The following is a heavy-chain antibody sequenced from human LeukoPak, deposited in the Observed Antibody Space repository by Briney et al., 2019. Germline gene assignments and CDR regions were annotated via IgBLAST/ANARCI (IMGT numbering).Heavy chain of an antibody. D-gene: IGHD3-16*01. J-gene: IGHJ4*02. CDR2: IYYSGST. CDR1: GDSIRGYY. CDR3: ARYAYGGYYFDY. Sequence: PSETLSLTCTVSGDSIRGYYWAWIRHPPGKGRECSAYIYYSGSTNYNTSLMSRVTTSVDTSKNQFSLTLTSVTAEDTAVYYCARYAYGGYYFDYWGQGTLVTVSS. V-gene: IGHV4-59*01.